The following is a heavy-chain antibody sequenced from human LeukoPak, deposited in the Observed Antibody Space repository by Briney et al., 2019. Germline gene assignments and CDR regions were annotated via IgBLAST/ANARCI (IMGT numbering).Heavy chain of an antibody. CDR2: ISNSGGST. J-gene: IGHJ4*02. CDR3: AKDWDY. V-gene: IGHV3-23*01. Sequence: GGSLRLSCAASGFTFSSYAMSWVRQAPGKGLEWVSTISNSGGSTYYADSVKGRFTISRDNSKNLYLQMNSLRAEDTAAYYCAKDWDYWGQGTLVTVSS. CDR1: GFTFSSYA.